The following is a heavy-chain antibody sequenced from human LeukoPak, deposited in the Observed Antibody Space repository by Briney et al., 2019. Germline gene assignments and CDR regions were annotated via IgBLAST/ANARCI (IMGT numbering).Heavy chain of an antibody. CDR1: GGSISSNTYY. V-gene: IGHV4-39*07. D-gene: IGHD2-8*01. CDR2: IFYIGST. J-gene: IGHJ4*02. Sequence: SETLSLTCTVSGGSISSNTYYWGWIRQPPGKGLEWIGSIFYIGSTYYNPALKSRVTISVDASENQLSLKLSSVTAADTAVYYCARASNDYGDYWGQGTLVTVSS. CDR3: ARASNDYGDY.